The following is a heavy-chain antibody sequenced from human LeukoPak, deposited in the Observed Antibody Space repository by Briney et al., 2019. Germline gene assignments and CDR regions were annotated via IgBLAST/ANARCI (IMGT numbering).Heavy chain of an antibody. J-gene: IGHJ4*02. D-gene: IGHD2-15*01. V-gene: IGHV3-21*01. CDR2: ISSSSSYI. Sequence: PGGSLRLSCAASGFTFSSYSMNWVRQAPGKGLEWVSSISSSSSYIYYADSVKGRFTISRDNAKNSLYLQMNSLRAEDTAVYYCARDKDGGGGFDYWGQGTLVTVSS. CDR1: GFTFSSYS. CDR3: ARDKDGGGGFDY.